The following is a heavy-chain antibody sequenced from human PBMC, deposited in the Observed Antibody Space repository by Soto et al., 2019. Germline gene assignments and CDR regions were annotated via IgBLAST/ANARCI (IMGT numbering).Heavy chain of an antibody. V-gene: IGHV1-2*04. Sequence: ASVKVSCKASGYTFTGYYMHWVRQAPGQGLEWMGWINPNSGGTNYAQKFQGWVTMTRDTSISTAYMELSRLRSDDTAVYYCARDRGYCSSTSCSTGNNWFDPWGQGTLVTVSS. CDR1: GYTFTGYY. CDR3: ARDRGYCSSTSCSTGNNWFDP. CDR2: INPNSGGT. J-gene: IGHJ5*02. D-gene: IGHD2-2*01.